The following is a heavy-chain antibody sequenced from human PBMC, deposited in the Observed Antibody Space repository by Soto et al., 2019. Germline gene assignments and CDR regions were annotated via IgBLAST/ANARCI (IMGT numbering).Heavy chain of an antibody. Sequence: QVQLVQSGGEVKKPGASAKVSCKASGYTFTIYGINWVRQAPGQGLEWMGWISPDNGNTNYAQKLQGRVTMTTDTSTSTAYMELRSMRSDDTAVYYCARALVYSGYAGMDVWGQGTTVTVSS. CDR1: GYTFTIYG. CDR2: ISPDNGNT. J-gene: IGHJ6*02. CDR3: ARALVYSGYAGMDV. D-gene: IGHD5-12*01. V-gene: IGHV1-18*01.